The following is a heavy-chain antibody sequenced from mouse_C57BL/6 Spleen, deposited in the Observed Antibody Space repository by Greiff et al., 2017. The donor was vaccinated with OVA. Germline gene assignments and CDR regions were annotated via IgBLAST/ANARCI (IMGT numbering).Heavy chain of an antibody. CDR1: GFSLTSYG. CDR3: ARSHPGAMDY. J-gene: IGHJ4*01. Sequence: QVQLKESGPGLVQPSQSLSITCTVSGFSLTSYGVHWVRQSPGKGLEWLGVIWSGGSTDYNAAFISRLSISKDNSKSQVFFKMNSLQADDTAIYYCARSHPGAMDYWGQGTSVTVSS. V-gene: IGHV2-2*01. CDR2: IWSGGST.